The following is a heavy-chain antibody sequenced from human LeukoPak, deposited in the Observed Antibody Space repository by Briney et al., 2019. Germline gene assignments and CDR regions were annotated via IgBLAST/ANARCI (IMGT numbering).Heavy chain of an antibody. V-gene: IGHV3-73*01. J-gene: IGHJ4*02. CDR2: IRNKANSYAT. CDR3: TQIVGAAYY. Sequence: PGGSLRLSCAASGFTFSGSAMHWVRQASGKGLEWVGRIRNKANSYATAYAASVKGRFTISRDDSKNTAYLQMDSLKTEDTAVYYCTQIVGAAYYWGQGTLVTVSS. CDR1: GFTFSGSA. D-gene: IGHD1-26*01.